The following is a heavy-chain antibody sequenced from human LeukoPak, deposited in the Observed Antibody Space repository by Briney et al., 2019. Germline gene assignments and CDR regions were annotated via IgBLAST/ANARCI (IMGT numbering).Heavy chain of an antibody. Sequence: GWALRLSCAASGFSFSSYTMNWVRQAPGKGLEGVSIISISRSYIYYADSVKGRFTISRDDAKNALYLQMNSLRVEDTAVYYCARDGRCGGDCYASWGQGTLVTVSS. D-gene: IGHD2-21*02. CDR3: ARDGRCGGDCYAS. CDR1: GFSFSSYT. CDR2: ISISRSYI. J-gene: IGHJ4*02. V-gene: IGHV3-21*01.